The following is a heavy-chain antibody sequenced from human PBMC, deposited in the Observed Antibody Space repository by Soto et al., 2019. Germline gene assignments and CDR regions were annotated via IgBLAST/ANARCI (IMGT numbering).Heavy chain of an antibody. CDR3: ARELGVVTSWGYYGMDV. CDR1: GFTFSSYG. Sequence: QVQLVESGGGVVQPGRSLRLSCAASGFTFSSYGMHWVRQAPGKGLEWVAVIWYDGSNKYYADSVKGRFTFSRDNSKNTLYLQMNSLRAEDTAVYYCARELGVVTSWGYYGMDVWGQGTTVTVSS. CDR2: IWYDGSNK. J-gene: IGHJ6*02. D-gene: IGHD2-21*02. V-gene: IGHV3-33*01.